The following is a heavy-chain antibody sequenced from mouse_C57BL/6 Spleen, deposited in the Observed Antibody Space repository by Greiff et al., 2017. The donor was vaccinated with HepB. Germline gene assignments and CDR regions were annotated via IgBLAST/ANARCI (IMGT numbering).Heavy chain of an antibody. V-gene: IGHV14-1*01. CDR3: TTPRYYGSTWYFDV. D-gene: IGHD1-1*01. J-gene: IGHJ1*03. CDR2: IDPEDGDT. CDR1: GFNIKDYY. Sequence: QLQQSGAELVRPGASVKLSCTASGFNIKDYYMHWVKQRPEQGLEWIGRIDPEDGDTEYAPKFQGKATMTADTSSNTAYLQLSSLTSEDTAVYYCTTPRYYGSTWYFDVWGTGTTVTVSS.